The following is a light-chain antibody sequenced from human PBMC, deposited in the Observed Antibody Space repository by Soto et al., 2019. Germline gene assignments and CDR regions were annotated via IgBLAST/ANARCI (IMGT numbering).Light chain of an antibody. V-gene: IGLV2-14*01. CDR3: SSYTSSSTWV. J-gene: IGLJ3*02. Sequence: QSVLTQPASVSGSPGQSITISCTGTSSDVGAYNYVSWYQQHPGKAPKLMIYEVSNRPSGVSDRFSGSRSGNTASLTISGLQAEDESDYYCSSYTSSSTWVFGGGTKVTGL. CDR1: SSDVGAYNY. CDR2: EVS.